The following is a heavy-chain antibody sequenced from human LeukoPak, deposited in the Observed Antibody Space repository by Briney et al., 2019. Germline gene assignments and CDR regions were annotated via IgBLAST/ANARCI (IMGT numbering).Heavy chain of an antibody. J-gene: IGHJ4*02. CDR2: ISGSGGST. D-gene: IGHD6-13*01. Sequence: PGGSLRLSCAAPGFTFSSYAMSWVRQAPGKGLEWVSAISGSGGSTYYADSVKGRFTISRDNSKNTLYLQMNSLRAEDTAVYYSQLWHVAAAARDYWGQGTLVTVSS. CDR1: GFTFSSYA. V-gene: IGHV3-23*01. CDR3: QLWHVAAAARDY.